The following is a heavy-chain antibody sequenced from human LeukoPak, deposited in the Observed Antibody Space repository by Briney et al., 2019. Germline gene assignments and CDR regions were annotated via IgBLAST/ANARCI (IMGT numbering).Heavy chain of an antibody. CDR3: ACGYNPTGWFGP. J-gene: IGHJ5*02. CDR1: GGSISSGGYY. V-gene: IGHV4-31*03. CDR2: IYCSGST. Sequence: SETLSLTCTVSGGSISSGGYYWSWIRQHPGKGLEWIGYIYCSGSTYYNPSLKSRVTISVDTSKNQFSLKLSSVTAADTAVYYCACGYNPTGWFGPWGQGTLVTVSS. D-gene: IGHD5-18*01.